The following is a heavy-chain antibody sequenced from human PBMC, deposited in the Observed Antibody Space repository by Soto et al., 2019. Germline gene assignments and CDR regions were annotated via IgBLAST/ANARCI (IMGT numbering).Heavy chain of an antibody. CDR3: ATVGYDSSGYPAN. J-gene: IGHJ4*02. D-gene: IGHD3-22*01. CDR1: GYTLTELS. Sequence: ASVKVSCKLSGYTLTELSMHWVRQAPGKGLEWMGGFDPEDGETIYAQKFQGRVTMTEDTSTDTAYMELSSLRSDDTAVYYCATVGYDSSGYPANWGQGTLVTVSS. V-gene: IGHV1-24*01. CDR2: FDPEDGET.